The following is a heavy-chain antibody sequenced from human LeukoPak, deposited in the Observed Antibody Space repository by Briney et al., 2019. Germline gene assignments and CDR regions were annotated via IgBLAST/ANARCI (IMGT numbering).Heavy chain of an antibody. J-gene: IGHJ6*02. CDR2: INPNSGGT. Sequence: ASVKVSCKASGYTFTGYYMHWVRQAPGQGLEWMGWINPNSGGTNYAQKFRGRVTMTRDTSISTAYMEVGRLRSDDTAVYYCARDMYYYGSGSIGLYYYYYGMDVWGQGTTVTVSS. V-gene: IGHV1-2*02. D-gene: IGHD3-10*01. CDR1: GYTFTGYY. CDR3: ARDMYYYGSGSIGLYYYYYGMDV.